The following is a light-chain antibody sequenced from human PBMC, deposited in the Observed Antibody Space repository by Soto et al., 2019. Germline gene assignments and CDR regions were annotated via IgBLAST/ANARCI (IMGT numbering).Light chain of an antibody. CDR3: QEYSKWPLFS. CDR2: AAS. J-gene: IGKJ3*01. Sequence: EIVVTQSPGILSVSPGDRATLSCRASQSVGRNLAWYQQKPGQAPTLLIYAASTRATGLPARFSGSGSGTDFTLTTSSLQSEDFAVYSWQEYSKWPLFSFGPGTRVDIK. V-gene: IGKV3-15*01. CDR1: QSVGRN.